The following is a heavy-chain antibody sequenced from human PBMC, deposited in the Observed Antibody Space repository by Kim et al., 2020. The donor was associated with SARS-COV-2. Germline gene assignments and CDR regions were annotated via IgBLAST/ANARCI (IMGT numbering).Heavy chain of an antibody. J-gene: IGHJ4*02. CDR3: ARVELVVISVPYFDY. V-gene: IGHV1-18*01. Sequence: ASVKVSCKASGYTFTSYGISWVRQAPGQGLEWMGWISAYNGNTNYAQKLQGRVTMTTDTSTSTAYMELRSLRSDDTAVYYCARVELVVISVPYFDYWGQGTLVTVSS. D-gene: IGHD3-22*01. CDR2: ISAYNGNT. CDR1: GYTFTSYG.